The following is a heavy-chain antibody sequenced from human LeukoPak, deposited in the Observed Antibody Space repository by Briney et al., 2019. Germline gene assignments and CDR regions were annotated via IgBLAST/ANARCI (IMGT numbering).Heavy chain of an antibody. J-gene: IGHJ2*01. CDR1: GGTFSSYA. CDR2: IIPILGIA. CDR3: AREIVGSGWPGDWYFDL. D-gene: IGHD6-19*01. Sequence: SVKVSCKASGGTFSSYAISWVRQAPGQGLEWMGRIIPILGIANYAQKFQGRVTITADKSTSTAYMELSSLRSEDTAVYYCAREIVGSGWPGDWYFDLWGRGTLVTVSS. V-gene: IGHV1-69*04.